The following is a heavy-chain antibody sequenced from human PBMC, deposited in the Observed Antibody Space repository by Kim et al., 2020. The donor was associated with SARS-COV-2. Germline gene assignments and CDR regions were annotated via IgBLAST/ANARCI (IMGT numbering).Heavy chain of an antibody. Sequence: SGQCRFHISRDNSKDTLSLQMNSLGAEDTAVYYCPRDSVQLWLQSPFDYWGQGTLVTVSS. D-gene: IGHD5-18*01. J-gene: IGHJ4*02. V-gene: IGHV3-30*07. CDR3: PRDSVQLWLQSPFDY.